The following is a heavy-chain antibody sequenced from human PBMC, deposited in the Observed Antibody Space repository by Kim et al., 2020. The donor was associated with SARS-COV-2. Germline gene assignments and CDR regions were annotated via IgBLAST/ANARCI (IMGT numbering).Heavy chain of an antibody. Sequence: GESLKISCKTSGYTFTDYWIGWVRQMPGKGLEWMGMIYPGDSDTKYSPSFQGQITISADKSITTAYLQWGSLKASDTAIYYCAKSRKTYYYYGLDVWGQGTAGAV. J-gene: IGHJ6*02. CDR1: GYTFTDYW. V-gene: IGHV5-51*01. CDR2: IYPGDSDT. CDR3: AKSRKTYYYYGLDV.